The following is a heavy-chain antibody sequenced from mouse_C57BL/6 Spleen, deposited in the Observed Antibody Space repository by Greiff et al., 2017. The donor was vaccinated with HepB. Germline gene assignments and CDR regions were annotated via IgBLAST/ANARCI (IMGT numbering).Heavy chain of an antibody. V-gene: IGHV2-3*01. J-gene: IGHJ1*03. Sequence: QVQLKESGPGLVAPSQSLSITCTVSGFSFTSYGVSWVRQPPGKGLEWLGVIWGDGSTNYHSALISRLSISKDNSKSQVYLKLNSLQTDDTASYYCAKPDYYGSSSYWYFDVWGTGTTVTVSS. D-gene: IGHD1-1*01. CDR1: GFSFTSYG. CDR3: AKPDYYGSSSYWYFDV. CDR2: IWGDGST.